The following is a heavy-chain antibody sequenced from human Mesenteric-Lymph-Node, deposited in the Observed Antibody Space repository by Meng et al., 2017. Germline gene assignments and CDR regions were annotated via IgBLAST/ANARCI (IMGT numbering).Heavy chain of an antibody. J-gene: IGHJ4*02. D-gene: IGHD3-10*01. CDR2: IYHSGST. CDR3: ARGPTMVRGVIITRYYFDY. CDR1: GYSISSGYY. Sequence: ESLKISCAVSGYSISSGYYWGWVRQPPGKGLEWIGTIYHSGSTYYNPSLKSRVTISIDTSKNQFSLNLTSVTAADTAVYYCARGPTMVRGVIITRYYFDYWGQGTLVTVSS. V-gene: IGHV4-38-2*01.